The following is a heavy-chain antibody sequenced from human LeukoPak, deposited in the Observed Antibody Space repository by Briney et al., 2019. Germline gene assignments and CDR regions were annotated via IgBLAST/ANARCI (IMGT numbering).Heavy chain of an antibody. CDR3: ARGNYDYYDH. D-gene: IGHD1-7*01. CDR1: GGSFSGYH. V-gene: IGHV4-34*01. Sequence: SETLSLTCAVYGGSFSGYHWSWIRQPPGEGLEWIGEINHSVSTNYNPSLKSRVTISVDTSKNQFSLKVSSVTAADTAVYYCARGNYDYYDHWGQGTLVTVSS. J-gene: IGHJ4*02. CDR2: INHSVST.